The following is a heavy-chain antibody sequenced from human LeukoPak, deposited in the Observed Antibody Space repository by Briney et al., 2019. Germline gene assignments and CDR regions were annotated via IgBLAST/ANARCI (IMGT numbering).Heavy chain of an antibody. J-gene: IGHJ4*02. D-gene: IGHD6-13*01. Sequence: GGSLRLSCAASRFTLSDFWMNWVRQAPGKGLEWVANIKEDGSAKYYVDSVKGGFTISRDNAKSSLYLQMNSLRAEDTAVYYCARAVAAADSGWGQGTLVTVSS. CDR3: ARAVAAADSG. CDR1: RFTLSDFW. CDR2: IKEDGSAK. V-gene: IGHV3-7*01.